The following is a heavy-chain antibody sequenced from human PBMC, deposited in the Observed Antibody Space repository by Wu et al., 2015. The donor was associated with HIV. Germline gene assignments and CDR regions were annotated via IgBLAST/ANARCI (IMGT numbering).Heavy chain of an antibody. CDR3: ATTYRDQLLSHGRTTGGLLAFDI. D-gene: IGHD2-2*01. V-gene: IGHV1-69*13. Sequence: QVQVVQSGPEMKRPGSSVKVSCKASGGTFNSFAVSWVRQVPGQGLEWLGGIIPFFGIATYAQKFQGRVTITVDDSSSTAYMQLNSLRSEDTAVFYCATTYRDQLLSHGRTTGGLLAFDIWGQGTVVTVSS. CDR1: GGTFNSFA. CDR2: IIPFFGIA. J-gene: IGHJ3*02.